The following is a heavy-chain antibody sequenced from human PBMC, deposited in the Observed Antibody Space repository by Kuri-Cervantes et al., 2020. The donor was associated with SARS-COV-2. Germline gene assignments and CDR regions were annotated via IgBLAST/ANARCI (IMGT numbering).Heavy chain of an antibody. D-gene: IGHD4-17*01. J-gene: IGHJ4*02. CDR1: GFTVSSNY. Sequence: GGSLRLSCAASGFTVSSNYMSWVRQAPGKGLEWVSVIYSCGSTYYADSVKGRFTISRDNSKNTLYLQMNSLRAEDTAVYYCARDRGDDYGDPDYYFDYWGQGTLVTVSS. CDR2: IYSCGST. CDR3: ARDRGDDYGDPDYYFDY. V-gene: IGHV3-66*03.